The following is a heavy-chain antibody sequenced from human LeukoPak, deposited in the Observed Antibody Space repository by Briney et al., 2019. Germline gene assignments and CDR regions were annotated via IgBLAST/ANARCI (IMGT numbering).Heavy chain of an antibody. CDR3: ARDRGGSLDP. CDR2: ISYDGSNK. Sequence: GGSLRLSCAASGFTFSSYAMSWVRQAPGKGLEWVAVISYDGSNKYYADSVKGRFTISRDNSKNTLYLQMNSLRAEDTAVYYCARDRGGSLDPWGQGTLVTVSS. J-gene: IGHJ5*02. CDR1: GFTFSSYA. D-gene: IGHD3-10*01. V-gene: IGHV3-30-3*01.